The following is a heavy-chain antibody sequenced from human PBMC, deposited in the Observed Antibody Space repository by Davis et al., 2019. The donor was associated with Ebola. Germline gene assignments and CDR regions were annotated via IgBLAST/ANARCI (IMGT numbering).Heavy chain of an antibody. CDR1: GFTFSNYG. CDR2: ISFNGRNK. Sequence: PGGSLRLSCAASGFTFSNYGMHWVRQTPGKGLECLTAISFNGRNKYYADAVKGRFTLSRDNSRNRLYLQVSSMRAEETAVYYCARDPLRYFDFTEDYSYYMDVWGRGTMVTVSS. CDR3: ARDPLRYFDFTEDYSYYMDV. J-gene: IGHJ6*03. D-gene: IGHD3-9*01. V-gene: IGHV3-30*03.